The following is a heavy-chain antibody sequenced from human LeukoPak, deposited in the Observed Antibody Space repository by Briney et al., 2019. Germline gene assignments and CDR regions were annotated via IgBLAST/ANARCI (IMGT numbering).Heavy chain of an antibody. V-gene: IGHV1-2*02. J-gene: IGHJ4*02. CDR2: INPNSGGT. CDR1: GYTFTGYY. CDR3: AIPPLYFDWLSEEYYFDY. D-gene: IGHD3-9*01. Sequence: GASVKVSCKASGYTFTGYYMHWVRQAPGQGLEWMGWINPNSGGTNYAQKFQGRVTMTRDTSISTAYMELSRLRSDDTAVYYCAIPPLYFDWLSEEYYFDYWGQGTLVTVSS.